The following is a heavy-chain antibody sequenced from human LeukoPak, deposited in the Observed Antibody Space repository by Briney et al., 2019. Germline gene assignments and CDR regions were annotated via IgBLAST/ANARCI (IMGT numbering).Heavy chain of an antibody. J-gene: IGHJ4*02. D-gene: IGHD3-22*01. Sequence: GASVKVSCKASGGTFSTYAISWARQAPGQGLDWMGGIIPIFGTANYAQKFQGRVTITADESTSTAYMELSSLRSEDTAVYYCARDDSSGYYYGDYWGQGTLVTVSS. CDR1: GGTFSTYA. CDR3: ARDDSSGYYYGDY. CDR2: IIPIFGTA. V-gene: IGHV1-69*13.